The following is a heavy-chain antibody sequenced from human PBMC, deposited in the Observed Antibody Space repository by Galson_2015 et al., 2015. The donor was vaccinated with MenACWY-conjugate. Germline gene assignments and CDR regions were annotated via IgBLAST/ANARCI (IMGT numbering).Heavy chain of an antibody. D-gene: IGHD3-16*01. J-gene: IGHJ4*02. CDR1: GFTFSGHW. Sequence: SLRLSCAASGFTFSGHWMTWVRQAPGKGLEWVANITYDASEIHYVDSVKGRFTISRDNAKNSLYLQMNSLGAEDTAVYYCARENTHNYAYACDYWGQGILFAVSS. V-gene: IGHV3-7*03. CDR3: ARENTHNYAYACDY. CDR2: ITYDASEI.